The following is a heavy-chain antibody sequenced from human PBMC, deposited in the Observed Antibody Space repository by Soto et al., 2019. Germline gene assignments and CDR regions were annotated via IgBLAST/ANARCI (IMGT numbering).Heavy chain of an antibody. CDR1: GFTFSSYW. J-gene: IGHJ4*02. CDR2: INSDGSST. V-gene: IGHV3-74*01. Sequence: EVQLVESGGGLVQPGGSLRLSCAASGFTFSSYWMHWVRQAPGKGLVWVSRINSDGSSTSYADSVKGRFTISRDNAKNTLYLQMNSLRAEDTAVYYCARAELGLLWFGELPDYWGQGTLVTVSS. CDR3: ARAELGLLWFGELPDY. D-gene: IGHD3-10*01.